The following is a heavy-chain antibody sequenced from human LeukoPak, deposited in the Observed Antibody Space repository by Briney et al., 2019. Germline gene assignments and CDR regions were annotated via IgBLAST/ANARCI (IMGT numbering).Heavy chain of an antibody. CDR3: ARGDYYDSSGYYWDAFDI. J-gene: IGHJ3*02. Sequence: PSETLSLTCTVSGGSISSGGYSWSWIRQPPGKGLEWIGYIYHSGSTYYNPSLKSRVTISVDRSKNQFSLKLSSVTAADTAVYYCARGDYYDSSGYYWDAFDIWGQGTMVTVSS. CDR1: GGSISSGGYS. V-gene: IGHV4-30-2*01. D-gene: IGHD3-22*01. CDR2: IYHSGST.